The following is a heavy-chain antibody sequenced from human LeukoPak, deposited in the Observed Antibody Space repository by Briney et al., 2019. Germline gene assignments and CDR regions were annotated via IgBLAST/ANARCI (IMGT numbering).Heavy chain of an antibody. CDR3: ARKIAAAGRAWWDAFDI. V-gene: IGHV3-20*04. J-gene: IGHJ3*02. CDR1: GFTFDDYG. CDR2: ISWSGGST. D-gene: IGHD6-13*01. Sequence: GGSLRLSCAASGFTFDDYGMSWVRQAPGKGLEWVSGISWSGGSTAYADSVKGRFTISRDNAKTSLYLQMNSLRAEDTALYYCARKIAAAGRAWWDAFDIWGQGTMVTVSS.